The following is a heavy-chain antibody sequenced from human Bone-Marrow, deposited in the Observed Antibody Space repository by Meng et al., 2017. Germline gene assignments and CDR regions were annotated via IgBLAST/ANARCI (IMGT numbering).Heavy chain of an antibody. CDR2: INPNSGGT. V-gene: IGHV1-2*02. Sequence: ASVKVSCKASGYTFTGYYMHWVRQAPGQGLEWMGWINPNSGGTNYAQKFQGRVTMTRDTSISTAYMELSRLRSDDTAVYYCASYDYVWGSHDAFDIWGQGKMV. CDR3: ASYDYVWGSHDAFDI. D-gene: IGHD3-16*01. J-gene: IGHJ3*02. CDR1: GYTFTGYY.